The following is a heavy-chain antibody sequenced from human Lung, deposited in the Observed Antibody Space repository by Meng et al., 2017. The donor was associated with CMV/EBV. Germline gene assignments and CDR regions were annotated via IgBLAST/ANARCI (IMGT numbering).Heavy chain of an antibody. D-gene: IGHD3-3*01. Sequence: SXAASGFRFSSYEINWVRQTPGKGLEWVSYISGSGDTTNYADSVKGRFTISRDNAKNSLYLQMNSLRTEDTAVYYCARESGPLGGNYYYGLDVWGQGTTVXVSS. CDR3: ARESGPLGGNYYYGLDV. CDR1: GFRFSSYE. V-gene: IGHV3-48*03. CDR2: ISGSGDTT. J-gene: IGHJ6*02.